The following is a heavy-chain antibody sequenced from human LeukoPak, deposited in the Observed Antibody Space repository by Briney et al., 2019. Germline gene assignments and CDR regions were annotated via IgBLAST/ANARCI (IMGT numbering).Heavy chain of an antibody. CDR3: VRVRDLTGLLY. CDR2: INPNGGGT. Sequence: ASVKVSCKASGYTFTDYYTHWVRQAPGQGLEWMGWINPNGGGTISAQRFQGRITLTMDSSMGTAYMELSSLRSDDTAVYYCVRVRDLTGLLYWGQGTLVTVSS. V-gene: IGHV1-2*02. D-gene: IGHD1-14*01. J-gene: IGHJ4*02. CDR1: GYTFTDYY.